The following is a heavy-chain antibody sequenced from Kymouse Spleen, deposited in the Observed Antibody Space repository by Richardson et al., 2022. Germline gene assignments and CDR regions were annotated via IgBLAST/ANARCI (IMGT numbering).Heavy chain of an antibody. CDR1: GGSFSGYY. V-gene: IGHV4-34*01. CDR3: AKYNWNYYGMDV. J-gene: IGHJ6*02. D-gene: IGHD1-20*01,IGHD1-7*01. CDR2: INHSGST. Sequence: QVQLQQWGAGLLKPSETLSLTCAVYGGSFSGYYWSWIRQPPGKGLEWIGEINHSGSTNYNPSLKSRVTISVDTSKNQFSLKLSSVTAADTAVYYCAKYNWNYYGMDVWGQGTTVTVSS.